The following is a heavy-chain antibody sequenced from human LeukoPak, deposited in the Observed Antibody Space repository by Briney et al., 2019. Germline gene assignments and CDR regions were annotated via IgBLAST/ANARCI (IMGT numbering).Heavy chain of an antibody. V-gene: IGHV3-30*04. D-gene: IGHD6-19*01. J-gene: IGHJ4*02. CDR3: GRDRSSGWPYYFDY. CDR1: GFTFSSYA. CDR2: ISYDGSNK. Sequence: GGSLRLSCAASGFTFSSYAMHWVRQAPGKGLEWVAVISYDGSNKYYADSVKGRFTISRDNSKNTLYLQMNSLRAEDTAVYYCGRDRSSGWPYYFDYWGQGTLVTVSS.